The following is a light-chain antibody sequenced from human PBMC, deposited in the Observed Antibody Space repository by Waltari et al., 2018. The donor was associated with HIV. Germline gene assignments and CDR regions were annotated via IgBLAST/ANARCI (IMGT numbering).Light chain of an antibody. CDR3: ATWDDSLNAWV. Sequence: QSVLNQSPSASGTPGQRVIISCSGSSSNIGRNNVTWYQQFPGTAPTLLIYSYGQRPSGVPERFSGSKSATSASLAISGLRSEDEADYYCATWDDSLNAWVFGGGTKLTVL. CDR2: SYG. V-gene: IGLV1-44*01. J-gene: IGLJ3*02. CDR1: SSNIGRNN.